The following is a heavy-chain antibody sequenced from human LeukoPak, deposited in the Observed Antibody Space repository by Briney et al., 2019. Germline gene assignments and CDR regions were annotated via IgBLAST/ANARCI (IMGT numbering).Heavy chain of an antibody. CDR3: ARELASYDSSGYMGY. CDR2: IKQDGSEK. D-gene: IGHD3-22*01. CDR1: GFTFSSYW. Sequence: GGSLRLSCAASGFTFSSYWMSWVRQAPGKGLEWVANIKQDGSEKYYVDSVKGRFTISRDNAKNSLYLQMNSLRAEDTAVYYCARELASYDSSGYMGYWGQGTLVTVSS. V-gene: IGHV3-7*01. J-gene: IGHJ4*02.